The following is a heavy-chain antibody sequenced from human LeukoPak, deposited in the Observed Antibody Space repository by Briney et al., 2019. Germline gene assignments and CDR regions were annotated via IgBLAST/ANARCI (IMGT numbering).Heavy chain of an antibody. Sequence: ASVKVSCQASGYTFVGYYMHWVRQAPGQGLEWMGWINPNSGGTNYAQKFQGRVTMTRDTSISTAYMKLSSLRSDDTAVYYCARVSEELVIDHWGQGTLVTVS. J-gene: IGHJ4*02. D-gene: IGHD2-8*02. CDR2: INPNSGGT. CDR3: ARVSEELVIDH. CDR1: GYTFVGYY. V-gene: IGHV1-2*02.